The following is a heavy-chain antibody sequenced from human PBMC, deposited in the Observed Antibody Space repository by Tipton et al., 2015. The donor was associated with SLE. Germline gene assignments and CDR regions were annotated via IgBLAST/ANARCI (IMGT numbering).Heavy chain of an antibody. J-gene: IGHJ4*02. CDR1: GFTLSSYW. CDR3: AKDSDRTSIPFASDY. Sequence: SLRLSCAASGFTLSSYWMTWVRQAPGKGLEWLGFIRFDGNNKLYGDSVKGRITISRDNSKDTLYLEMHTLRVEDTAVYYCAKDSDRTSIPFASDYWGQGTLVSVSS. CDR2: IRFDGNNK. D-gene: IGHD1-7*01. V-gene: IGHV3-30*02.